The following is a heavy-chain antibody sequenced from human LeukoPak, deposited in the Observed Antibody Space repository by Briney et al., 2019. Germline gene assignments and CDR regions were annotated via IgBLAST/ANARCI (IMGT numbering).Heavy chain of an antibody. V-gene: IGHV1-18*01. CDR1: GYTFTSYG. Sequence: ASVKVSCKASGYTFTSYGISWVRQAPGQGLEWMGWISAYNGNTNYAQKLQGRVTMTTDTSTSTAYMELRSLRSDDTAVYYCARGIQLWFYYYYMDVWGKGTTVTVSS. D-gene: IGHD5-18*01. J-gene: IGHJ6*03. CDR2: ISAYNGNT. CDR3: ARGIQLWFYYYYMDV.